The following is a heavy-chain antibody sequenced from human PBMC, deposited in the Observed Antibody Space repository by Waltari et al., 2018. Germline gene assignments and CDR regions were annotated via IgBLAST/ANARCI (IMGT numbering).Heavy chain of an antibody. Sequence: EMQLLDSGGDLTQPGGSLRLSCEASGFTFRNYAINWVRQAPGRGLEWVCAISGAGNTYYADPVKGRFTLSRDNSKNTLQLQMNSLRPEDSAVYFCTRGDFWTGSYTDAYAMDVWGHGTTVTVSS. J-gene: IGHJ6*02. CDR1: GFTFRNYA. V-gene: IGHV3-23*01. CDR3: TRGDFWTGSYTDAYAMDV. CDR2: ISGAGNT. D-gene: IGHD3-3*01.